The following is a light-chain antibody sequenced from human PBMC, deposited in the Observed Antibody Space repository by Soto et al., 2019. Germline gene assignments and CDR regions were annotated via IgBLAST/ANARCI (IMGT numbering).Light chain of an antibody. CDR2: AAS. J-gene: IGKJ1*01. CDR3: QHYNSYSEA. Sequence: ASTGDRVTITCRASQGISSYLAWYQQKPGKAPKLLIYAASTLQSGVPSRFSGSGSGTECTLTISSLQPDDVATYYCQHYNSYSEAFGQGTKVDIK. CDR1: QGISSY. V-gene: IGKV1-8*01.